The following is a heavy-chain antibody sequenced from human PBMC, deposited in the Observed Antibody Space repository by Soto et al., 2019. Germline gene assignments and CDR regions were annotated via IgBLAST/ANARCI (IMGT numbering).Heavy chain of an antibody. CDR3: ARGSVATGQRDQRFDY. D-gene: IGHD5-12*01. J-gene: IGHJ4*02. CDR1: GYTFTSYY. Sequence: QVQLVQSGAEVKKPGASVKVSCKASGYTFTSYYMHWVRQAPGQGLEWMGIINPSGGSTSYAQKFQGRGTMTRDTSTSTVHLELSSLRSEDTAVYYCARGSVATGQRDQRFDYWGQGTLVTVSS. CDR2: INPSGGST. V-gene: IGHV1-46*03.